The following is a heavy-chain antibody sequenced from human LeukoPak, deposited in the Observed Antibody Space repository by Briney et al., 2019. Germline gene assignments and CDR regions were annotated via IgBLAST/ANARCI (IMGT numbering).Heavy chain of an antibody. D-gene: IGHD3-10*01. Sequence: ASVKVSCKASGYTFISHDINWVRQATGQGLEWMGWMNPNSGNTGYAQKFQGRVTMTRNTSISTAYMELSSPRSEDTAVYYCARGRGFGDSRPRVFDYWGQGTLVTVSS. CDR1: GYTFISHD. J-gene: IGHJ4*02. CDR2: MNPNSGNT. CDR3: ARGRGFGDSRPRVFDY. V-gene: IGHV1-8*01.